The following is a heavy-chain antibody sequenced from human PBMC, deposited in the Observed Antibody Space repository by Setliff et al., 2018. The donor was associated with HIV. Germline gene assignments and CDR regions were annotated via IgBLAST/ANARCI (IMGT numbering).Heavy chain of an antibody. J-gene: IGHJ3*02. Sequence: KASETLSLTCTISGGSVIISHYYWAWIRQPPGKGLEWIGSISYSGSTYYNPSLKSRITISVDTSKNQFSLKLTSVTAADTAVYYCAKDLSSGWSNDAFDIWGQGTMVTVSS. CDR3: AKDLSSGWSNDAFDI. V-gene: IGHV4-39*02. CDR2: ISYSGST. D-gene: IGHD6-19*01. CDR1: GGSVIISHYY.